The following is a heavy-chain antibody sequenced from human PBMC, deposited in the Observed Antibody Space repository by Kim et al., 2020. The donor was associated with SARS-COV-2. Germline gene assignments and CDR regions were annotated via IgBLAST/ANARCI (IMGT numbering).Heavy chain of an antibody. CDR3: AGNWHFDL. V-gene: IGHV3-7*01. CDR2: INQDGSEK. CDR1: GFTFSTYY. Sequence: GGSLRLSCAASGFTFSTYYMSWVRQAPGKGLEWVANINQDGSEKYYVDSVKGRFTISRDNVKKSLYLQMNSLRAEDPAVYYCAGNWHFDLWGRGTLVTVSS. J-gene: IGHJ2*01.